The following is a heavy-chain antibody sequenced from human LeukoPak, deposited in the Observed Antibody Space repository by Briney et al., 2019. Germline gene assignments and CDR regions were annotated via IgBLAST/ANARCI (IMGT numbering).Heavy chain of an antibody. D-gene: IGHD5-18*01. J-gene: IGHJ4*02. CDR1: GFTFSSYA. Sequence: GGALRLSCAASGFTFSSYAMSWVRQAPGKGLEWVSAISGSGGSTYYADSVKGRFTISRDNSKNTLYLQMNSLRAEDTAVYYCAKGGGYSYGYFLDYWGQGTLVTVSS. CDR3: AKGGGYSYGYFLDY. V-gene: IGHV3-23*01. CDR2: ISGSGGST.